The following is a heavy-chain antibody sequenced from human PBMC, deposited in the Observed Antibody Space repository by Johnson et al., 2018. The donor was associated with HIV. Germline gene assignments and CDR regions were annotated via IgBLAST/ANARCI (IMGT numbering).Heavy chain of an antibody. CDR2: IWYDGSNK. CDR1: GFTFSSYD. CDR3: AKEYYNFWSGPDAFDI. D-gene: IGHD3-3*01. J-gene: IGHJ3*02. Sequence: QVQLVESGGGLVQPGGSLRLSCAASGFTFSSYDMHWVCQAPGKGLEWVAVIWYDGSNKYYADSVKGRFTISRDNSKNTLYLQMNSLRAEDTAVYYCAKEYYNFWSGPDAFDIWGQGIMVTVSS. V-gene: IGHV3-30*02.